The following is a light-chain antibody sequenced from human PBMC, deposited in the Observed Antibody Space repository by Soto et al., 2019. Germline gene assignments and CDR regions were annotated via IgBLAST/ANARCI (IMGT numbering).Light chain of an antibody. CDR2: GAS. J-gene: IGKJ4*01. Sequence: EIVMTQSPATLSVSPGERAILSCRASQRVSSNLAWYQQKPGQVPRLLIYGASTRAPGIPARFSGSGSGTVFSLTISSLQSEDSAVYYCQQYKNWLALTFGGGTKV. V-gene: IGKV3-15*01. CDR1: QRVSSN. CDR3: QQYKNWLALT.